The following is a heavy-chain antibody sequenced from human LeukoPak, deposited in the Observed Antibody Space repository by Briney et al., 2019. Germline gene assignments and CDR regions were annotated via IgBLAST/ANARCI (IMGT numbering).Heavy chain of an antibody. CDR3: ARVKYISTYYNWFDP. D-gene: IGHD3-9*01. Sequence: ASVKVSCKASAYTFTDYYIHWVRQAPGQGLEWMGWINPNSGGTNYAQKFQGRVTMTRDTSISTAYMDLSRLRSDDTAVYYCARVKYISTYYNWFDPWGQGTLVTVSS. J-gene: IGHJ5*02. V-gene: IGHV1-2*02. CDR1: AYTFTDYY. CDR2: INPNSGGT.